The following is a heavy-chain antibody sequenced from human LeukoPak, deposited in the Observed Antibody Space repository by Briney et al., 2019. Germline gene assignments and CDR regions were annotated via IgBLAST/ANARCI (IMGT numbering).Heavy chain of an antibody. CDR3: ARDGASSSGDY. D-gene: IGHD6-19*01. CDR2: ISWNSGSI. V-gene: IGHV3-9*01. J-gene: IGHJ4*02. CDR1: GFTFDDYA. Sequence: GGSLRLSCAASGFTFDDYAMHWVRQAPGKGLEWVSGISWNSGSIGYADSVKGRFTISRDNAKNSLYLQMNSLRAEDTAVYYCARDGASSSGDYWGQGTLVTVSS.